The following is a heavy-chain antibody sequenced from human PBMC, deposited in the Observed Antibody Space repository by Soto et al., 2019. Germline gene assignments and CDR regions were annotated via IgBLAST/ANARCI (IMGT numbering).Heavy chain of an antibody. CDR1: GYTLTELS. D-gene: IGHD3-3*01. CDR3: ATDSYDFWSGPTGAYYGMDV. Sequence: ASVKVSCKVSGYTLTELSMHWVRQAPGKGLEWMGGFEPEDGETSYAQKFQGRVTMTEETSTDTAYMELSSLRTEDTAVYYCATDSYDFWSGPTGAYYGMDVWGQGTTVTASS. J-gene: IGHJ6*02. V-gene: IGHV1-24*01. CDR2: FEPEDGET.